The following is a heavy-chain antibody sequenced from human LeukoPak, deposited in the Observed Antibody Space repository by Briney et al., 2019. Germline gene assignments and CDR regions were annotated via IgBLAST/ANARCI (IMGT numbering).Heavy chain of an antibody. V-gene: IGHV3-66*01. Sequence: GGSLRLSCVTYGFNVRTNFMSWVRQAPGKGLEWVSVIHSGGDTYYADSLKGRFTISRDNSENTVYLQMSSLRAEDTAVYYCARRDYGKGVYDHWGQGTLVTVSS. CDR1: GFNVRTNF. J-gene: IGHJ4*02. CDR2: IHSGGDT. D-gene: IGHD4/OR15-4a*01. CDR3: ARRDYGKGVYDH.